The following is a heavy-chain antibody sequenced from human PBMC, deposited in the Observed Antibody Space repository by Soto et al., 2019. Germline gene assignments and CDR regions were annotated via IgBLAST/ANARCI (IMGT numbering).Heavy chain of an antibody. J-gene: IGHJ6*02. V-gene: IGHV4-59*12. CDR2: IYYSGST. CDR3: ARVSGSYYYGMDV. CDR1: GGSISSYY. Sequence: SETLSLTCTVSGGSISSYYWSWIRQPPGKGLEWIGYIYYSGSTNYNPSLRSRVTISVDTSKNQFSLKLSSVTAADTAVYYCARVSGSYYYGMDVWGQGTTVTVSS. D-gene: IGHD1-26*01.